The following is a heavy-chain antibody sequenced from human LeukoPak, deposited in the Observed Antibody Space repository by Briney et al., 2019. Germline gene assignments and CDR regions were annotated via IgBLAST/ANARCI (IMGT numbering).Heavy chain of an antibody. J-gene: IGHJ4*02. V-gene: IGHV3-30-3*02. CDR1: GFTFSGYP. CDR3: AKDQYGSGSYYKGPFDY. D-gene: IGHD3-10*01. CDR2: ISYDGSNK. Sequence: GGSLRLSCAASGFTFSGYPIHWVRQAPGKGLEWVAVISYDGSNKYYADSVKGRFTISRDNSKNTLYLQMNSLRAEDTAVYYCAKDQYGSGSYYKGPFDYWGQGTLVTVSS.